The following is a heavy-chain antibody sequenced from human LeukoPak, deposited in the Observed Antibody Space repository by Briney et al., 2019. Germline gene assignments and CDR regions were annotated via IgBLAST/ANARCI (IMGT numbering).Heavy chain of an antibody. CDR3: ARGDRSGYSSGWYYYYYMDV. J-gene: IGHJ6*03. CDR1: GYTFTSYG. V-gene: IGHV1-18*01. D-gene: IGHD6-19*01. CDR2: ISAYNGNT. Sequence: ASVKVSCKASGYTFTSYGISWVRQAPGQGVEWMGWISAYNGNTNYAQKLQGRVTMTTDTSTSTAYMELRSLRSDDTAVYYCARGDRSGYSSGWYYYYYMDVWGKGTTVTVSS.